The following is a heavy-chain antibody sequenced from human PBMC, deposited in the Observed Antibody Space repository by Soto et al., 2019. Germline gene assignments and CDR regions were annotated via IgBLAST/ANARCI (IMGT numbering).Heavy chain of an antibody. Sequence: QVQLQQWGAGLLKPSETLSLTCAVYGGSFSGYYWSWIRQPPGKGLEWVGEINHSGSTNYNPSLKSRVTIAVDPSNNQFSLKLCSVTAADTAVDYCARDSRSWYVNGMDVWGQGTTVTVSS. CDR1: GGSFSGYY. CDR2: INHSGST. D-gene: IGHD6-13*01. V-gene: IGHV4-34*01. CDR3: ARDSRSWYVNGMDV. J-gene: IGHJ6*02.